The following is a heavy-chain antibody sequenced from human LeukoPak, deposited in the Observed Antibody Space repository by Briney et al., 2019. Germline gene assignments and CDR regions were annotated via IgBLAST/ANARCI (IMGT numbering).Heavy chain of an antibody. CDR1: GDSVSNDSAT. Sequence: SQTLSLTCAISGDSVSNDSATWNWIRQSPSRGLEWLGRTYYRSKWYTSYALSVKSRITLNADTSENQFSLQPNSVTPEDTAVYYCARGSTTKLHFWGQGTQVTVSS. CDR3: ARGSTTKLHF. J-gene: IGHJ4*02. D-gene: IGHD5/OR15-5a*01. V-gene: IGHV6-1*01. CDR2: TYYRSKWYT.